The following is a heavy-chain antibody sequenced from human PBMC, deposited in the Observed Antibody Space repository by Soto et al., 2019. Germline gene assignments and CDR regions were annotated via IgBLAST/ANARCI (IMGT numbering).Heavy chain of an antibody. Sequence: GGSLRLSCAASGFTVSSNYMTWVRQAPGKGLGWVSLIESGGITYYADSVRGRFTVSRDTSQNMLHLQMNTVRVEDTAVYYCARGGSLYYYYGIDIWGQGTTVTVSS. CDR3: ARGGSLYYYYGIDI. D-gene: IGHD3-16*01. CDR2: IESGGIT. CDR1: GFTVSSNY. J-gene: IGHJ6*02. V-gene: IGHV3-53*01.